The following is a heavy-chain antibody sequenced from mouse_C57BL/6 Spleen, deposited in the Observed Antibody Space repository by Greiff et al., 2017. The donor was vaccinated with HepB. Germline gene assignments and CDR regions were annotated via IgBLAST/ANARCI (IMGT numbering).Heavy chain of an antibody. V-gene: IGHV5-6*02. CDR1: GFTFSSYG. CDR2: ISSGGSYN. J-gene: IGHJ2*01. CDR3: ARHEGCYYGD. D-gene: IGHD1-1*02. Sequence: DVMLVESGGDLVKPGGSLKISCAASGFTFSSYGMSWVRQTPDKRLEWVATISSGGSYNYYPDSVKGRFTISRDNAKNTLSLQMSSLKSEDTAMYYCARHEGCYYGDWGQGTTLTVSS.